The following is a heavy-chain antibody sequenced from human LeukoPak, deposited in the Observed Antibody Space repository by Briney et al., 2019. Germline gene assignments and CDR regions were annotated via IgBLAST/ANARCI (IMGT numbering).Heavy chain of an antibody. V-gene: IGHV1-69*05. D-gene: IGHD3-10*01. CDR2: IIPIFGTA. CDR1: GGTFSSYA. CDR3: ARGRREHGAGSGIDYYYYYMDV. Sequence: GSSVKVSCKASGGTFSSYAISWVRQAPGQGLEWMGGIIPIFGTANYAQKFQGRVTITTDESTSTAYMELSSLRSEDTAVYYCARGRREHGAGSGIDYYYYYMDVWGEGTTVTVSS. J-gene: IGHJ6*03.